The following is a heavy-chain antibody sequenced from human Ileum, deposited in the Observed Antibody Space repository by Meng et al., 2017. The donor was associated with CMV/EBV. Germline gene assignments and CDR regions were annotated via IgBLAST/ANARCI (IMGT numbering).Heavy chain of an antibody. Sequence: QVPLEESGPGLVKPSQTLSLIGTVSGDSISSGDFCWTWIRQSPGKGPEWIGYIYYSGSTYYNPSLKSRLTIALDTSKNQFSLRLTSVTDADTGVYYCATEYSASPGWFDPWGQGILVTVSS. CDR2: IYYSGST. CDR1: GDSISSGDFC. CDR3: ATEYSASPGWFDP. D-gene: IGHD5-12*01. V-gene: IGHV4-30-4*08. J-gene: IGHJ5*02.